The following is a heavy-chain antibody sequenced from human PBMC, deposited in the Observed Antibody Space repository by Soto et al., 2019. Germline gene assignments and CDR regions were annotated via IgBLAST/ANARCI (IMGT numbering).Heavy chain of an antibody. CDR3: ARVGGYCSSTSCPTRIYYYYYYGMDV. CDR1: VGTFSSYA. D-gene: IGHD2-2*03. CDR2: IIPIFGTA. Sequence: SVKVSCKASVGTFSSYAISWVRRAPGQGLEWMGGIIPIFGTANYAQKFQGRVTITADESTSTAYMELSSLRSEDTAVYYCARVGGYCSSTSCPTRIYYYYYYGMDVWGRGTTVTVSS. V-gene: IGHV1-69*13. J-gene: IGHJ6*02.